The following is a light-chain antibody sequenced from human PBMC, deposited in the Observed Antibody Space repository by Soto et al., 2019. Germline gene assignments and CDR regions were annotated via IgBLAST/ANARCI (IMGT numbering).Light chain of an antibody. CDR3: QQYGSSPPLT. J-gene: IGKJ4*01. V-gene: IGKV3-20*01. CDR1: QSVSSSY. CDR2: GAS. Sequence: EIELTQSPATLSLSPGERATLSCRASQSVSSSYLAWYQQEPGQAPRLLIYGASSRATGIPDRFSGSGSGTDFTLTISRLEPEDFAVYYCQQYGSSPPLTFGGGTKVDIK.